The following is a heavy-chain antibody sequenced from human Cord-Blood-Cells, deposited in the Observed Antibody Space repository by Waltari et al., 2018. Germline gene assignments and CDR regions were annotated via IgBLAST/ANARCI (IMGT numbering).Heavy chain of an antibody. V-gene: IGHV3-30*04. CDR2: ISYDGINK. Sequence: QVQLVESGGGVVQPGRSLRLSCAASGLTLTSYAMHWVRQAPAKGLEWVAVISYDGINKYYADSLKGRFTISIDNSKNTLYLQMNSLRAEDTAVYYCARDYYGSGSYFDYWGQGTLVTVSS. D-gene: IGHD3-10*01. J-gene: IGHJ4*02. CDR1: GLTLTSYA. CDR3: ARDYYGSGSYFDY.